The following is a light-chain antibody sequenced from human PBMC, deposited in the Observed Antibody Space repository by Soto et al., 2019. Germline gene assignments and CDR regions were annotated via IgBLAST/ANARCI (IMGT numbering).Light chain of an antibody. V-gene: IGLV2-14*01. CDR1: SSDVGGYNY. J-gene: IGLJ2*01. CDR3: SSYTSSSTV. Sequence: QSALTQSASVSGSPGQSITISCTGTSSDVGGYNYVSWYQQHPGKAPKLMIYDVSNRPSGVSNRFSGSKSGNTASLTISGLQAEDEGDYYCSSYTSSSTVFGGGTKLTVL. CDR2: DVS.